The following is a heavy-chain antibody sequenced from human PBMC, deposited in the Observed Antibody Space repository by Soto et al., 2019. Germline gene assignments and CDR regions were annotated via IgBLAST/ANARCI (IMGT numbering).Heavy chain of an antibody. CDR2: VSPPFRTS. V-gene: IGHV1-69*01. Sequence: QLQLVQSGAEVKKPGSSVKVSCKTSGVSFNNNGIGWVRQAPGHGLEWMGGVSPPFRTSNYARKFQGRISITADESTGTVNMELSSLTSEDTAQYYCARVLYYGSGSYSPYGMDVWGQGTTVTVSS. D-gene: IGHD3-10*01. J-gene: IGHJ6*02. CDR1: GVSFNNNG. CDR3: ARVLYYGSGSYSPYGMDV.